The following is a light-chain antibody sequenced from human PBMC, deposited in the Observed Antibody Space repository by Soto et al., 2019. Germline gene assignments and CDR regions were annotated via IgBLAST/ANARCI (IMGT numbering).Light chain of an antibody. CDR3: QQYKTYWS. V-gene: IGKV1-5*03. J-gene: IGKJ1*01. Sequence: DIQMTQSPSTLSASVGDRVTITCRASQSISGWLAWYQQKPGKAPEVLIYKASSLESGVPSTFSGSGSGTEISLTISSLQPDDFATYYCQQYKTYWSFGQGTKVESK. CDR2: KAS. CDR1: QSISGW.